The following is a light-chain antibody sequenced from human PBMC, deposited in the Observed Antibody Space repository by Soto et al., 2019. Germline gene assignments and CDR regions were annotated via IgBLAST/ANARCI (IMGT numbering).Light chain of an antibody. J-gene: IGKJ4*01. CDR1: QSVGTH. CDR3: QQYNKWPVT. CDR2: ATS. V-gene: IGKV3-15*01. Sequence: ETVLTQSPGTLSLSPGERATLSCRASQSVGTHLAWYQQTPGQAPRLLISATSTRATGIPARFSGSGSGTEFTLTISSLQSEDFAFYYCQQYNKWPVTFGGGTKVEV.